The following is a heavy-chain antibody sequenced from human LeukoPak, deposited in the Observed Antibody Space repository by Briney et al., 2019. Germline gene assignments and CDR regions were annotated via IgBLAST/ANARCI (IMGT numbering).Heavy chain of an antibody. Sequence: GGSLRLSCAASGFTFSSYEMNWVRQAPGKGLEWVSYISSSGSTIYYADSVKGRFTISRDNAKNSLYLQMNSLRAEDTAVYYCARGGQHIVVVTAIGGEYNWFDPWGQGTLVTVSS. CDR2: ISSSGSTI. D-gene: IGHD2-21*02. J-gene: IGHJ5*02. CDR3: ARGGQHIVVVTAIGGEYNWFDP. CDR1: GFTFSSYE. V-gene: IGHV3-48*03.